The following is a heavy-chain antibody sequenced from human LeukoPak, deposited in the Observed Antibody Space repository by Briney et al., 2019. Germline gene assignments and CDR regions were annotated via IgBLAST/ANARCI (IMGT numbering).Heavy chain of an antibody. CDR3: ARDPEVTTSPFTWGY. CDR2: INPNSGGT. D-gene: IGHD4-17*01. V-gene: IGHV1-2*02. J-gene: IGHJ4*02. CDR1: GYTFSGYY. Sequence: ASVKVSCKASGYTFSGYYMNWVRQAPGQGLEWMGLINPNSGGTNYAQRFQGRVNMTRDTSISTAYMELSRLRPDDTAVYYCARDPEVTTSPFTWGYWGQGTLVTVSS.